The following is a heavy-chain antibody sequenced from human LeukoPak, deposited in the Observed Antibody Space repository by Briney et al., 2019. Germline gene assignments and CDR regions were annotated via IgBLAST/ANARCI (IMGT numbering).Heavy chain of an antibody. CDR3: AVETIVVVPAPS. CDR2: ISGSGGST. V-gene: IGHV3-23*01. J-gene: IGHJ5*02. Sequence: QAGGSLRLSCTASGFTFRSYAMSWVRQAPGKGLEWVSAISGSGGSTYYADSVKGRFTISRDNSKNTLYLQMNSLRAEDTAVYYCAVETIVVVPAPSWGQGTLVTVSS. D-gene: IGHD2-2*01. CDR1: GFTFRSYA.